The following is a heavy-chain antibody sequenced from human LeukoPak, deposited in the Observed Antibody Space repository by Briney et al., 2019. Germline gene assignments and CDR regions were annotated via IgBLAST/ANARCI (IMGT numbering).Heavy chain of an antibody. J-gene: IGHJ6*03. D-gene: IGHD6-6*01. CDR3: ARGRAARRPYYYYYYMGV. CDR2: MNPNSGNT. CDR1: GYTFTSYD. Sequence: ASVKVSCKASGYTFTSYDINWVRQATGQGLEWMGWMNPNSGNTGYAQKFQGRVTMTRNTSISTAYMELSSLRSEDTAVYYCARGRAARRPYYYYYYMGVWGKGTTVTVSS. V-gene: IGHV1-8*01.